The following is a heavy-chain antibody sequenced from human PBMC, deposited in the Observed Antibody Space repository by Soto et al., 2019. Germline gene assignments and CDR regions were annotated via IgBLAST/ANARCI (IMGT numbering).Heavy chain of an antibody. V-gene: IGHV1-46*01. D-gene: IGHD6-19*01. J-gene: IGHJ4*02. CDR3: ARDVSGWYVDY. CDR1: GYTFTSYY. Sequence: ASVKASCKASGYTFTSYYMHWVRQAPGQGLEWMGIINPSGGSTSYAQKFQGRVTMTRDTSTSTVYMELSSLRSEDTAVYYCARDVSGWYVDYWGQGTLVTVSS. CDR2: INPSGGST.